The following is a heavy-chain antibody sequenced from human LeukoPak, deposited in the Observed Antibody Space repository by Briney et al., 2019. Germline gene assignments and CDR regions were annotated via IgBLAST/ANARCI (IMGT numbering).Heavy chain of an antibody. CDR3: ARGALRYFDWPTNYGMDV. D-gene: IGHD3-9*01. CDR1: GGSISSGGYY. CDR2: IYYSGST. J-gene: IGHJ6*02. V-gene: IGHV4-31*03. Sequence: PSQTLSLTCTVSGGSISSGGYYWSWIRQHPGKGLEWIGYIYYSGSTYYNPSLKSRVTISVDTSKNQFSLKLSSVTAADTAVYYCARGALRYFDWPTNYGMDVWGQGTTVTVSS.